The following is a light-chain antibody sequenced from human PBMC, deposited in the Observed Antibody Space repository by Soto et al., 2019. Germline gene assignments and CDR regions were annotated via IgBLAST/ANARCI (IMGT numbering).Light chain of an antibody. Sequence: QSALAQPPSASGTPGQRVTISCSGSNSNIGSNPVHWYQQFPGTAPKVLIYSNYQRPSGVPDRFSGSKSGTSASLAISGLQYEDEADYYCAAWDDRLSDLLFGGGTKVTVL. CDR2: SNY. J-gene: IGLJ2*01. V-gene: IGLV1-44*01. CDR1: NSNIGSNP. CDR3: AAWDDRLSDLL.